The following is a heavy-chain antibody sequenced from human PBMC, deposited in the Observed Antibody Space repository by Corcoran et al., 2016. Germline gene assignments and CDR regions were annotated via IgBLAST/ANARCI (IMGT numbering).Heavy chain of an antibody. CDR3: ARDTPLTTYDSSGYFDY. CDR2: INPSGGST. Sequence: QVQLVQSGAEVKKPGASVKVSCKASGYTFTSYYMHWVRQAPGQGLEWMGIINPSGGSTSYAQKFQGRVTMTRDTSTSTVYMELSSLRSEDTAVYYCARDTPLTTYDSSGYFDYWGQGTLVTVSS. V-gene: IGHV1-46*01. CDR1: GYTFTSYY. J-gene: IGHJ4*02. D-gene: IGHD3-22*01.